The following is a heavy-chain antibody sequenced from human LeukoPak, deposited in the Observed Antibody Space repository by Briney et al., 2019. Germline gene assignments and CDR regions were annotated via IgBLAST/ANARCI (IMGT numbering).Heavy chain of an antibody. CDR3: ARVSPLGYCSSTSCSTKGIYYYYGMDV. D-gene: IGHD2-2*01. Sequence: PSETLSLTCTVSGGSISSGDYYWSWIRQPPGKGLEWIGYIYYSGSTYYNPSLKSRVTISVDTSKNQFSLKLSSVTAADTAVYYCARVSPLGYCSSTSCSTKGIYYYYGMDVWGQGTTVTVSS. CDR1: GGSISSGDYY. CDR2: IYYSGST. J-gene: IGHJ6*02. V-gene: IGHV4-30-4*01.